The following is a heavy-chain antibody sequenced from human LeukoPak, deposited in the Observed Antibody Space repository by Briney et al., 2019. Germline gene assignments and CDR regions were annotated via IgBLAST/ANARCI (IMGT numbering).Heavy chain of an antibody. D-gene: IGHD3-10*02. CDR2: ISPTGSTT. Sequence: GGSLRLSCTASGFSFSGHWMHWARQLPGKGLVWVSRISPTGSTTSYADSVKGRFTVSRDNAKNTLYLQVNNLRAEDTAVYYCAKQELLCFDYWGQGTLVTVSS. CDR3: AKQELLCFDY. J-gene: IGHJ4*02. V-gene: IGHV3-74*01. CDR1: GFSFSGHW.